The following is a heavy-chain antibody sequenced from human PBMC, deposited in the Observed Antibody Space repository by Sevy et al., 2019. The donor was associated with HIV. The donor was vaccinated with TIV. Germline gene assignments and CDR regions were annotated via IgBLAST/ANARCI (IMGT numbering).Heavy chain of an antibody. CDR2: IRFDATIK. D-gene: IGHD2-2*01. Sequence: GGSLRLSCAASGFTFSNYGMHWVRQAPGKGLEWVAFIRFDATIKYYRDSVKGRVTISRDNSKSTLYLQMNSLRAEDTAVYFCAKVLRIVEIPAAIDYYYGMDVWGQGTTVTVSS. CDR3: AKVLRIVEIPAAIDYYYGMDV. CDR1: GFTFSNYG. V-gene: IGHV3-30*02. J-gene: IGHJ6*02.